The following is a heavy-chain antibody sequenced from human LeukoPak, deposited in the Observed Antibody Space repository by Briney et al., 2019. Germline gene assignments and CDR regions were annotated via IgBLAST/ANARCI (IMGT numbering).Heavy chain of an antibody. J-gene: IGHJ5*02. CDR1: GFTFSSYA. CDR3: AKGFSVRGRFDP. D-gene: IGHD2-15*01. V-gene: IGHV3-23*01. Sequence: GSLRLSCAASGFTFSSYAMSWVRQAPGKGLEWVSAISGSGGSTYYADSVKGRFTISRDNSKNTLYLQMNSLRAEDTALYYCAKGFSVRGRFDPWGQGTQVTVSS. CDR2: ISGSGGST.